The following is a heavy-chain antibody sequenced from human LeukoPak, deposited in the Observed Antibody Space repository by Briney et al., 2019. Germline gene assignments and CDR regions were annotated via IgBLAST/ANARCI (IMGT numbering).Heavy chain of an antibody. Sequence: GGSLRLSCAASGSTFSTYAMSWVRPTPGGGLEWVSVNSGGGDITYYAASVKGRFTISRDNSKNTVYLQMNTLRAEDTAVYYCAKEQVVSPPWVSYFDYWGQGTLVTVSS. J-gene: IGHJ4*02. V-gene: IGHV3-23*01. CDR2: NSGGGDIT. D-gene: IGHD1-26*01. CDR1: GSTFSTYA. CDR3: AKEQVVSPPWVSYFDY.